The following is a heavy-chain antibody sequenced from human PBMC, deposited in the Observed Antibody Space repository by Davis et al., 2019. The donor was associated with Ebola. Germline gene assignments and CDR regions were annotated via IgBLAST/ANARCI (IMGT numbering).Heavy chain of an antibody. CDR1: GFTFSSYS. CDR3: AKAVVVVAATPTGFDY. V-gene: IGHV3-21*04. Sequence: PGGSLRLSCAASGFTFSSYSMNWVRQAPGKGLEWVSSISSSSSYIYYADSVKGRFTISRDNAKNSLYLQMNSLRAEDTAVYYCAKAVVVVAATPTGFDYWGQGTLVTVSS. CDR2: ISSSSSYI. D-gene: IGHD2-15*01. J-gene: IGHJ4*02.